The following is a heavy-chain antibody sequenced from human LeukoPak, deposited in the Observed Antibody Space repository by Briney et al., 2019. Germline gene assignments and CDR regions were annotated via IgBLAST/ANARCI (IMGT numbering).Heavy chain of an antibody. Sequence: RASVKVSCKASGGTFSSYAISWVRQATGQGLEWMGWMNPNSGNTSYAQKFQGRVTMTRNTSISTAYMELSSLRSEDTAVYYCAMNTYYDSSGYWGYWGQGTLVTVSS. CDR2: MNPNSGNT. J-gene: IGHJ4*02. CDR3: AMNTYYDSSGYWGY. CDR1: GGTFSSYA. D-gene: IGHD3-22*01. V-gene: IGHV1-8*02.